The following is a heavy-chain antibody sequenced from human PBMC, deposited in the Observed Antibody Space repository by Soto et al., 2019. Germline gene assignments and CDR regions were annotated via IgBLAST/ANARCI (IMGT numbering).Heavy chain of an antibody. CDR3: GRDRGGGSGNYEKYESIDV. Sequence: TLSLTCSFSGASLNSDGYSWGRIRQPPGKGLEWIGYIYPSGITSHNPSLKSRVTISVERSKSQFSLALTSVTAADTAVHYWGRDRGGGSGNYEKYESIDVWGQGPAVT. J-gene: IGHJ6*02. CDR2: IYPSGIT. V-gene: IGHV4-30-2*01. D-gene: IGHD3-10*01. CDR1: GASLNSDGYS.